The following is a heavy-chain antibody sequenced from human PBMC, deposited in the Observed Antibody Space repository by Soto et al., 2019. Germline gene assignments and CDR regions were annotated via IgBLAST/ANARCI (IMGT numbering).Heavy chain of an antibody. D-gene: IGHD1-1*01. Sequence: QVHLVQSGAEVKKPGASVKVSCKGSGYGFTTYGITWVRQAPGQGLEWMAWISAHNGNTNYAQKLQGRVTVTRDTSTSTADMELRCLRSDDTAVYYCARGRYGDYWGQGALVTVSS. CDR1: GYGFTTYG. V-gene: IGHV1-18*01. J-gene: IGHJ4*02. CDR3: ARGRYGDY. CDR2: ISAHNGNT.